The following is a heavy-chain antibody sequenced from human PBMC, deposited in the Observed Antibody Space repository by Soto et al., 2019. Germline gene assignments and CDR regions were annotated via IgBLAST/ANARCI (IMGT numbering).Heavy chain of an antibody. CDR1: GGSISSYY. V-gene: IGHV4-59*08. J-gene: IGHJ4*02. D-gene: IGHD3-3*01. Sequence: QVQLLESGPGLVKPSETLSLTCTVSGGSISSYYWSWIRQPPGKGLEWIGYIYSSGSTNYNPSLKPRVPLAVDTSNNRSSRNLSSVTAAHTAVYYCASRYGSGFDFWGEGTLGTVSS. CDR3: ASRYGSGFDF. CDR2: IYSSGST.